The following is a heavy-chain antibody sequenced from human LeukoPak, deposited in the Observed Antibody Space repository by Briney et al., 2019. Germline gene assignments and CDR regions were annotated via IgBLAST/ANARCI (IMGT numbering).Heavy chain of an antibody. J-gene: IGHJ4*02. V-gene: IGHV1-46*01. CDR1: GYTFTNYY. CDR2: INLIAGLT. Sequence: GASVKVSCKASGYTFTNYYIHWLRQAPGQGPEWMGMINLIAGLTHYAPKFQGRVTMTRDTSTSTVYMELSSLRSEDTAVYYCAISRRMGIAAAGPYFDYWGQGTLVTVSS. D-gene: IGHD6-13*01. CDR3: AISRRMGIAAAGPYFDY.